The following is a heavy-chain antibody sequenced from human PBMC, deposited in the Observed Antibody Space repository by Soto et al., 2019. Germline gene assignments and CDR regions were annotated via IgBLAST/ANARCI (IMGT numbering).Heavy chain of an antibody. Sequence: ASVKVSCKASGYTFTSYYMHWVRQAPGQALEWMGIINPSGGSTSYAQKFQGRVTMTRDTSTSTVYMELSSLRSEDTAVYYCARALVPAHYYYGMDVWGQGTTVTVSS. CDR2: INPSGGST. CDR3: ARALVPAHYYYGMDV. D-gene: IGHD2-2*01. V-gene: IGHV1-46*01. J-gene: IGHJ6*02. CDR1: GYTFTSYY.